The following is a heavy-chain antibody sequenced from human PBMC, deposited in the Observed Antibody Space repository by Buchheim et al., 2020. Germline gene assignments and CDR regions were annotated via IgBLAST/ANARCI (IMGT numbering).Heavy chain of an antibody. CDR1: GGSISSGAYY. D-gene: IGHD3-9*01. J-gene: IGHJ4*02. CDR2: IYYTGST. V-gene: IGHV4-31*03. CDR3: ARVYDISNLYYFDY. Sequence: QVQLQESGPGLVKPSQTLSLTCTVSGGSISSGAYYWSWIRQHPGKGLEWIGYIYYTGSTDYNPSLKSRVTISVDTPNNQFSLKLSSVTAADTAVYYCARVYDISNLYYFDYWGLGAL.